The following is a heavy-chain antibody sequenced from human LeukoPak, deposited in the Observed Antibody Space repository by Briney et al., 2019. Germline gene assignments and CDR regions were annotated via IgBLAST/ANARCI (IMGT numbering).Heavy chain of an antibody. CDR2: ISSSSSYI. CDR3: ARDGIRSRSYYYARPLDY. V-gene: IGHV3-21*01. CDR1: GFTFSSYS. D-gene: IGHD3-10*01. Sequence: PGGSLRLSCAASGFTFSSYSMNWVRQAPGKGLEWVSSISSSSSYIYYADSVKGRFTISRDNAKNSLYLQMNSLRAEDTAVYYCARDGIRSRSYYYARPLDYWGQGTLVTVSS. J-gene: IGHJ4*02.